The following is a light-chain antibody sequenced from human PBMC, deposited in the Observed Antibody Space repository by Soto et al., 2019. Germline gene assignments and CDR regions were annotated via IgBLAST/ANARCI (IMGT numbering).Light chain of an antibody. J-gene: IGLJ2*01. CDR3: GADHGSGSNFPHVV. CDR1: SGYSKYK. CDR2: VGTGGIVG. V-gene: IGLV9-49*01. Sequence: QSVLTQSPSASASLGASVTLTCTLTSGYSKYKVDWYQQRPGKGPRFVMRVGTGGIVGSKGDGIPDRFAVLGSGLDRYLTIKNIQEEDESDYHCGADHGSGSNFPHVVFGGGTKLTVL.